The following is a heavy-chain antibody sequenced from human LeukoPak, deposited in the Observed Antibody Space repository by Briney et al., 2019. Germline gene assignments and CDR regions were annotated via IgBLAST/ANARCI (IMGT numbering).Heavy chain of an antibody. Sequence: SVKVSCKASGGTFSSYAISWVRQAPGQGLEWMGGIIPIFGTANYAQKFQGRVTITTDESTSTAYMELSSLRSEDTAVYYCARERIVGATPDAFDIWGQGTMVTVSS. D-gene: IGHD1-26*01. V-gene: IGHV1-69*05. CDR2: IIPIFGTA. CDR1: GGTFSSYA. J-gene: IGHJ3*02. CDR3: ARERIVGATPDAFDI.